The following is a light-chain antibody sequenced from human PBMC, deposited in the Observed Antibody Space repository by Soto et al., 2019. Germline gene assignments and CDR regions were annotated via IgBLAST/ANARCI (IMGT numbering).Light chain of an antibody. CDR1: QSVGND. CDR3: QQYNNWPLT. J-gene: IGKJ4*01. V-gene: IGKV3D-15*01. CDR2: DAS. Sequence: LSVSQGDRATLSFMASQSVGNDLAWYQQKPGQAPRLLIYDASTRATGIPARFSGSGSGTEFTLTISSLLSEDFAVYSCQQYNNWPLTFGGGTKVDIK.